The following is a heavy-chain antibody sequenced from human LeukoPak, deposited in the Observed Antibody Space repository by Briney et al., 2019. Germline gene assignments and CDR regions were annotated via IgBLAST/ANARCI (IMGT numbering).Heavy chain of an antibody. CDR2: INQDGSEK. CDR3: ERDGYGVPRRYDS. Sequence: GGSLRLSCAASGFTFSSYAMSWVRQAPGKGPEWVAHINQDGSEKNYMGSLKGRFTISRDNAKNSLYLQMNSLRAEDTAVYYCERDGYGVPRRYDSWGQGTPVTVSS. J-gene: IGHJ4*02. V-gene: IGHV3-7*03. D-gene: IGHD4/OR15-4a*01. CDR1: GFTFSSYA.